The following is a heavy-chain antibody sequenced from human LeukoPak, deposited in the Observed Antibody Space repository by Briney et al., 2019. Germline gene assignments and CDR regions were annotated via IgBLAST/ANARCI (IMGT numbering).Heavy chain of an antibody. Sequence: SETLSLTCAVSGGSISSSNWWSWVRQPPGKGLEWIGEIYHSGSTNYNPSLKSRVTISVDKSKNQFSLKLNSVTAADTAVYYCATSQWLVSGKIDYWGQGTLVTVSS. J-gene: IGHJ4*02. CDR1: GGSISSSNW. CDR2: IYHSGST. D-gene: IGHD6-19*01. V-gene: IGHV4-4*02. CDR3: ATSQWLVSGKIDY.